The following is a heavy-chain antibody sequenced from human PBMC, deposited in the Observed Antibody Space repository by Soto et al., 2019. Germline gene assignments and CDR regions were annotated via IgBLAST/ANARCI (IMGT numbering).Heavy chain of an antibody. V-gene: IGHV3-21*01. CDR3: ARVDWRASHY. D-gene: IGHD3-9*01. Sequence: GGSLRLSCAASGFTLSRHTMNWVRQAPGKGLEWVSFIGSRTSDIYYADSVKGRFTISRDNAKNSLYLDLTRLRAEDTAVYYCARVDWRASHYWGQGTLVTV. CDR2: IGSRTSDI. CDR1: GFTLSRHT. J-gene: IGHJ4*02.